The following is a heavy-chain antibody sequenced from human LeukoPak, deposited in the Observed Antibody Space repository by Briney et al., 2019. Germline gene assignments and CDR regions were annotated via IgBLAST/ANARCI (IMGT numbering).Heavy chain of an antibody. V-gene: IGHV4-4*07. CDR3: ARSSEDFYGSGKFDP. J-gene: IGHJ5*02. Sequence: SETLSLTCTVSGGSISSYYWSWIRQPAGKGLEWIGRIYTSGSTNYNPSLKSRVTISVDTSKNQFSLKLDSVTAADTAVYYCARSSEDFYGSGKFDPWGQGTLVTVSS. CDR1: GGSISSYY. CDR2: IYTSGST. D-gene: IGHD3-10*01.